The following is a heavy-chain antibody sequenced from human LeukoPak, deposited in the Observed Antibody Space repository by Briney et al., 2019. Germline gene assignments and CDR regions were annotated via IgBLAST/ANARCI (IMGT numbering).Heavy chain of an antibody. CDR2: IIPIFGTA. CDR3: ARGVLGEVATMAYYYYYMDV. V-gene: IGHV1-69*13. J-gene: IGHJ6*03. D-gene: IGHD5-24*01. Sequence: ASVKVSCKASGYTFTSYGISWVRQAPGQGLEWMGGIIPIFGTANYAQKFQGRVTITADESTSTAYMELSSLRSEDTAVYYCARGVLGEVATMAYYYYYMDVWGKGTTVTISS. CDR1: GYTFTSYG.